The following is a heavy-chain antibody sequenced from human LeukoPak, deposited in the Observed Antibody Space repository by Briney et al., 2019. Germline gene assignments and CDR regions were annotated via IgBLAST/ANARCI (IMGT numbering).Heavy chain of an antibody. CDR3: ARGIEQLAIHNN. CDR1: GGYISSYY. CDR2: IFYSGST. Sequence: SETLSLTCTVSGGYISSYYWSWIRQPPGKGLEWLGYIFYSGSTSYNPSLNGRVTISIDTSKNQFSLKLTAVTAADTAVYYGARGIEQLAIHNNWGQGTLVTVSS. V-gene: IGHV4-59*01. J-gene: IGHJ4*01. D-gene: IGHD6-13*01.